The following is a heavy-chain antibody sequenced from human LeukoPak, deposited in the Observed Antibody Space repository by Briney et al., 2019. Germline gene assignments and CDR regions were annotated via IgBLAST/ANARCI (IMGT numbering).Heavy chain of an antibody. CDR1: GGSISSGSYY. J-gene: IGHJ3*02. Sequence: SETLSLTCTVSGGSISSGSYYWGWIRQPPGKGLEWIGSIYYSGSTYYNPSLKSRVTISVDTSKNQFSLKLSSVTAADTAVYYCARGTMENAFDIWGQGTMVTVSS. D-gene: IGHD3-10*01. CDR3: ARGTMENAFDI. CDR2: IYYSGST. V-gene: IGHV4-39*07.